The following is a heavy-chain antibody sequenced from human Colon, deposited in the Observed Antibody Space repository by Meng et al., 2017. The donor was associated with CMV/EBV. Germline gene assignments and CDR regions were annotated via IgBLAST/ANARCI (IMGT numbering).Heavy chain of an antibody. Sequence: TFWIGGVRQMPGKGLEFMRIIYPGDSDTRNSPSFQGQVTISVDKSINTAYLQWSSLKASDTAMYYCARVNRRHYTSSGSFPDAFDIWGQGTMVTVSS. CDR1: TFW. J-gene: IGHJ3*02. V-gene: IGHV5-51*01. D-gene: IGHD3-22*01. CDR2: IYPGDSDT. CDR3: ARVNRRHYTSSGSFPDAFDI.